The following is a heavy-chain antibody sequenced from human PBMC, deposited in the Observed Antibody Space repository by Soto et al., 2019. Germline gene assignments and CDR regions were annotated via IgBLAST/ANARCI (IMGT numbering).Heavy chain of an antibody. J-gene: IGHJ4*02. CDR3: AREGRGKKAGYNGLVSLGY. D-gene: IGHD2-2*02. CDR1: GFTFTAHH. Sequence: QVQLVQSGAEVKRPGASVKVSCKASGFTFTAHHIHWVRQAPGQGLEWMGYVTPNTGGTKYAQSFQGRVTITADKSTSTASLELSSLRSDDTAVYYCAREGRGKKAGYNGLVSLGYWGQGTLVTVSS. V-gene: IGHV1-2*02. CDR2: VTPNTGGT.